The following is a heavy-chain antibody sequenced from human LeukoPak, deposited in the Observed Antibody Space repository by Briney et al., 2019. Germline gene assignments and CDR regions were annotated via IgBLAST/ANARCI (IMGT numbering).Heavy chain of an antibody. CDR2: INSDGSST. V-gene: IGHV3-74*01. CDR1: GFTFSSYW. Sequence: GGSLRLSCAASGFTFSSYWMHWVRQAPGKGLVWVSRINSDGSSTSYADSVKGRFTISRDNAKNSLYLQMNSLRAEDTAVYYCARDNYRRQLHMVRGVILFDYWGQGTLVTVSS. CDR3: ARDNYRRQLHMVRGVILFDY. D-gene: IGHD3-10*01. J-gene: IGHJ4*02.